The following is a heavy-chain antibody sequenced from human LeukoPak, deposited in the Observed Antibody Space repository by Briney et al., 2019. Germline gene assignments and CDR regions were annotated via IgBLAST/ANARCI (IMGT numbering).Heavy chain of an antibody. D-gene: IGHD3-22*01. V-gene: IGHV4-39*07. CDR2: INHSGST. CDR3: ARVYYYDSSGYYYLRHFDY. J-gene: IGHJ4*02. Sequence: PSETLSLTCTVSGGSISSSSYYWGWIRQPPGKGLEWIGEINHSGSTNCNPSLKSRVTISVDTSKNQFSLKLSSVTAADTAVYYCARVYYYDSSGYYYLRHFDYWGQGTLVTVFS. CDR1: GGSISSSSYY.